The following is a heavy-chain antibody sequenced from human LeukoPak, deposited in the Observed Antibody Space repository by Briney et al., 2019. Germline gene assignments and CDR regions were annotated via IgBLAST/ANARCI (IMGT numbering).Heavy chain of an antibody. CDR3: ASVDTAMAFLRFDY. Sequence: SETLSLTCTVSGGSISSSSYYWGWIRQPPGNGLEWIGSIYYSGSTYYNPSLKSRVTISVDTSKNQFSLKLSSVTAADTAVYYCASVDTAMAFLRFDYWGQGTLVTVSS. CDR1: GGSISSSSYY. V-gene: IGHV4-39*07. J-gene: IGHJ4*02. D-gene: IGHD5-18*01. CDR2: IYYSGST.